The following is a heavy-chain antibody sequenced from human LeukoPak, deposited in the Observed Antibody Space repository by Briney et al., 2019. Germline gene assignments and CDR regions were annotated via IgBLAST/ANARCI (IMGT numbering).Heavy chain of an antibody. J-gene: IGHJ5*02. Sequence: PSQTLSLTCTVSGGSISSGSYYWSWIRQPAWKGLEWIGRIYTSGSTNYNPSLKGRVTISVDTSKNQFSLKLSSVTAADTAVYYCARDSRPYYCSGGSCYPIWFDPWGQGTLVTVSS. CDR2: IYTSGST. V-gene: IGHV4-61*02. CDR3: ARDSRPYYCSGGSCYPIWFDP. CDR1: GGSISSGSYY. D-gene: IGHD2-15*01.